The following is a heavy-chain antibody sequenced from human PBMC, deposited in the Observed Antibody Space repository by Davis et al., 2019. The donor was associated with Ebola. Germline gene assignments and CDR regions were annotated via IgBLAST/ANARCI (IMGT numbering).Heavy chain of an antibody. CDR3: ARASGLWRGAFDI. V-gene: IGHV3-7*01. J-gene: IGHJ3*02. CDR2: IKQDGSEK. Sequence: PGGSLRLSCAASGFTFSSYWMSWVRQAPGKGLEWVANIKQDGSEKYYVDSVKGRFTISRDNSKNTLYLQMNSLRAEDTAVYYCARASGLWRGAFDIWGQGTMVTVSS. D-gene: IGHD4/OR15-4a*01. CDR1: GFTFSSYW.